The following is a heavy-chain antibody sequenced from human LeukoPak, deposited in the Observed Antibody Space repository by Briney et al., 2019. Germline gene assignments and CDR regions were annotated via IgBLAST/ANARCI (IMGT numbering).Heavy chain of an antibody. V-gene: IGHV3-23*01. CDR2: ISGSGGST. J-gene: IGHJ3*02. D-gene: IGHD4-23*01. Sequence: GGSLRLSRTASGFDFSSYAMSWVRQAPGKGLEWVSVISGSGGSTYHADSVKGRFTISRDNSKNTLYLQMNSLRAEDTAVYYCAREYGGSPHDAFDIWGQGTMVTVSS. CDR3: AREYGGSPHDAFDI. CDR1: GFDFSSYA.